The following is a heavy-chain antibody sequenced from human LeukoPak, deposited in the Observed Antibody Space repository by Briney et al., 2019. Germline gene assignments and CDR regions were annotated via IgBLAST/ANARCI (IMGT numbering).Heavy chain of an antibody. CDR3: TTDLNWNYIYYYYMDV. CDR1: GFTFSSYG. V-gene: IGHV3-30*03. J-gene: IGHJ6*03. D-gene: IGHD1-7*01. Sequence: GRSLRLSCAASGFTFSSYGMHWVRQAPGKGLEWVAVISYDGSNKYYADSVKGRFTISRDNSKNTLYLQMNSLKTEDTAVYYCTTDLNWNYIYYYYMDVWGKGTTVTVSS. CDR2: ISYDGSNK.